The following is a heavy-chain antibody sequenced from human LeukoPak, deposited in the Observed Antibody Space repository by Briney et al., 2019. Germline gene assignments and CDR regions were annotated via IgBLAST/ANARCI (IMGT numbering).Heavy chain of an antibody. CDR3: ARRGQDYDFPVASTRGAWAFDI. J-gene: IGHJ3*02. CDR2: IFPGDSDT. D-gene: IGHD3-3*01. Sequence: GESLKISCEGSGYSFTNHWIGWVRQMPGKGLEWMGIIFPGDSDTRYSPSFQGQVTISADKSISTAYLQWSSLKASDTAMYYCARRGQDYDFPVASTRGAWAFDIWGQGTMVTVSS. V-gene: IGHV5-51*01. CDR1: GYSFTNHW.